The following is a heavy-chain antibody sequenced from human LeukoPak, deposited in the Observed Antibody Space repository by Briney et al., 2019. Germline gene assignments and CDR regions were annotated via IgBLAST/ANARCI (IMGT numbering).Heavy chain of an antibody. J-gene: IGHJ5*02. Sequence: KSSETLSLTCTVSGGSISSYYWSWIRQPPGKGLEWIGYIYYSGSTNYNPSLKSRVTISVDTSKNQFSLKLSSVTAADTAVYYCARVEWELLTFDPWGQGTLATVSS. CDR2: IYYSGST. CDR3: ARVEWELLTFDP. V-gene: IGHV4-59*01. CDR1: GGSISSYY. D-gene: IGHD1-26*01.